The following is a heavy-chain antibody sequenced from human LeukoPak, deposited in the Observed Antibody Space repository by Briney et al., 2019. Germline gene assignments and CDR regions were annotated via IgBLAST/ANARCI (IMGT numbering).Heavy chain of an antibody. CDR2: ISGGGGTT. CDR1: GFMFSTNA. Sequence: PGGSLRLSCAASGFMFSTNAISWVRQAPGKGLEWVSGISGGGGTTYYADSVKGRFTISRDNSKNTVHLQMNSLRAEDTAVYYCAKDWRTLDAFDIWGQGTMVTVSS. V-gene: IGHV3-23*01. J-gene: IGHJ3*02. CDR3: AKDWRTLDAFDI.